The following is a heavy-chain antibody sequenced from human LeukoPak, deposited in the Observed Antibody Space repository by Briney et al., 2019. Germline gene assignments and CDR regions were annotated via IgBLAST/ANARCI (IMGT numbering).Heavy chain of an antibody. CDR1: GGTFSSYA. Sequence: SVKVSCKASGGTFSSYAISWVRQAPGQGLEWMGGIIPIFGTVNYAQKFQGRVTITADESTSTAYMELSSLRSEDTAVYYCARDHSSSWSNAFDIWGQGTMVTVSS. D-gene: IGHD6-13*01. CDR3: ARDHSSSWSNAFDI. CDR2: IIPIFGTV. J-gene: IGHJ3*02. V-gene: IGHV1-69*13.